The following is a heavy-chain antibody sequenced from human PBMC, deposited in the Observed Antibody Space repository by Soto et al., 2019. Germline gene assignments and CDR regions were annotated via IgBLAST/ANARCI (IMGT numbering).Heavy chain of an antibody. V-gene: IGHV1-18*01. Sequence: QVQLVQSGAEVKKPGASVKVSCKASGYTFTSYGISWVRQAPGQGLEWMGWISAYNGNTNYAQKLQGRVTMTTDTSTRTAYMEVRSLRSDDTAVYYCARHCSSTSCDEGGWFDPWGHGTLVTVSS. CDR2: ISAYNGNT. CDR3: ARHCSSTSCDEGGWFDP. J-gene: IGHJ5*02. CDR1: GYTFTSYG. D-gene: IGHD2-2*01.